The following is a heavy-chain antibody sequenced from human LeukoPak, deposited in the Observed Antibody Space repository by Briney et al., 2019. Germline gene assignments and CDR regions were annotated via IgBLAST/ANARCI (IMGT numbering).Heavy chain of an antibody. J-gene: IGHJ4*02. Sequence: GESLKISCKGSGYSFTTYWIGWVRQMPGKGLEWMGIIYPGDSDTRYSPSFQGQVTMSADKSISTAYLQWSSLKASDTAMYYCARRKLTSSSPHFDYWGQGTLVIVSS. D-gene: IGHD6-6*01. CDR3: ARRKLTSSSPHFDY. CDR1: GYSFTTYW. V-gene: IGHV5-51*01. CDR2: IYPGDSDT.